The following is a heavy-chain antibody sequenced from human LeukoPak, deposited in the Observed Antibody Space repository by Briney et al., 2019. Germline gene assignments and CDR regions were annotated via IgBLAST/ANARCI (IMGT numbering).Heavy chain of an antibody. V-gene: IGHV4-34*01. CDR1: GGSFNSYY. J-gene: IGHJ4*02. CDR3: ARVPDITVRPCDS. CDR2: ISHTGDII. D-gene: IGHD1-1*01. Sequence: PSETLSLTCAVYGGSFNSYYWTWVRQTPGKGLEWIGEISHTGDIINYKPSLKSRVTISVDSSKKQFSLRLTSVTAADTGVYYCARVPDITVRPCDSWGPGTRVTVS.